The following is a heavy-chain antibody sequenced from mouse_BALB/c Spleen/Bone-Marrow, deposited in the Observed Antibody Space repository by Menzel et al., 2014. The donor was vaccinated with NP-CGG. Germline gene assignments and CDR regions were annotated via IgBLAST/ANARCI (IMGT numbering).Heavy chain of an antibody. D-gene: IGHD1-1*01. CDR3: ALYYGDVMDY. CDR2: IDPANANT. Sequence: VQLQQSGAELVKPGASVKLSCTASGFDIKDTYMHWVKQRPEQGLEWIGRIDPANANTKYDPKFQGKATITANTSSNTAYLQLSSLTSEDTAVYYCALYYGDVMDYWGQGTSVTVSS. CDR1: GFDIKDTY. J-gene: IGHJ4*01. V-gene: IGHV14-3*02.